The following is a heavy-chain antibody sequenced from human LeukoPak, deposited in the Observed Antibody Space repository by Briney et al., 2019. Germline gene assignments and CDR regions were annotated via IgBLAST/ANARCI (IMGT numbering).Heavy chain of an antibody. CDR3: ARADRLHGGPYLIGP. CDR2: INPYSGGT. D-gene: IGHD3-16*01. J-gene: IGHJ5*02. V-gene: IGHV1-2*02. CDR1: GYSFTDYY. Sequence: GASVKVSCKTSGYSFTDYYMHWVRQAPGQGLEWMGWINPYSGGTGSAQKFQGRVTMTRDTSISTVYMQVSWLTSDDTAIYYCARADRLHGGPYLIGPWGQGTLVTVSS.